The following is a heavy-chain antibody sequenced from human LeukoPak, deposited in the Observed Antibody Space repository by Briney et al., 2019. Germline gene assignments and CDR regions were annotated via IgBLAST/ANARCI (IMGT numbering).Heavy chain of an antibody. CDR3: ARVVAPFDY. D-gene: IGHD2-15*01. Sequence: GRSLRLSCAASGFTFSSYAMHWVRQAPGKGLEWVAVISYDGSNKYYADSVKGRFTISRDNSKNTLYLQMNSLRAEDTAVYYCARVVAPFDYWGQGPLATVSS. J-gene: IGHJ4*02. V-gene: IGHV3-30*04. CDR2: ISYDGSNK. CDR1: GFTFSSYA.